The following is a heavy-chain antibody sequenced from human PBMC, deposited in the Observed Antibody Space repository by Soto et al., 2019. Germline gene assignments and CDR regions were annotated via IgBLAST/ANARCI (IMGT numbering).Heavy chain of an antibody. CDR1: GGSFSGYY. CDR3: ARLRSAYAGSYYGGGFFDH. CDR2: INHSGST. J-gene: IGHJ4*02. Sequence: SETLSLTCAVYGGSFSGYYWSWIRQPPGKGLEWIGEINHSGSTNYNPPPKSRVTISVDTSRNQFSLKLSSVTAADTAVYFCARLRSAYAGSYYGGGFFDHWGRGAPVTVSS. D-gene: IGHD4-4*01. V-gene: IGHV4-34*01.